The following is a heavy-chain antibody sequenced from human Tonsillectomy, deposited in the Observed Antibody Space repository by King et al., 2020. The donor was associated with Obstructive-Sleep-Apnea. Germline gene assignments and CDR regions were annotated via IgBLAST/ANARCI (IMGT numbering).Heavy chain of an antibody. CDR2: ISWNSGSM. V-gene: IGHV3-9*01. CDR3: AKGLSGGRLGGYCSSSTNCCLAS. Sequence: EQQLVQSGGGLVQPGRSLRLSCAASGFIFDDYAMHWVRQAPGKGLEWVSGISWNSGSMGYADSVKGRFIISRDNAKNSLYLQMNSLRAEDTALYYCAKGLSGGRLGGYCSSSTNCCLASWGQGTLVTVSS. CDR1: GFIFDDYA. D-gene: IGHD2-2*01. J-gene: IGHJ4*02.